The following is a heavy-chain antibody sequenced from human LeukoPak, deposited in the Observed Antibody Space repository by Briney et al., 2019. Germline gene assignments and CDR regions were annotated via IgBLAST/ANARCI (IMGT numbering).Heavy chain of an antibody. CDR3: AKNRFTGVAAAGIDY. CDR2: IRYDGSNK. V-gene: IGHV3-30*02. CDR1: GFTFSSYG. D-gene: IGHD6-13*01. Sequence: PGGSLRLSCAASGFTFSSYGMHWVRQAPGKGLEWVAFIRYDGSNKYYADSVKGRFTISRDNSKNTLYLQMNSLRTEDTAVYYCAKNRFTGVAAAGIDYWGQGTLVTVSS. J-gene: IGHJ4*02.